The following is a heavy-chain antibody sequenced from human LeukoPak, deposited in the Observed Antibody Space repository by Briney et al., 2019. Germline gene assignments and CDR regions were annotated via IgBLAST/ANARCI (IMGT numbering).Heavy chain of an antibody. CDR1: GFTFSSNA. D-gene: IGHD1-26*01. J-gene: IGHJ4*02. V-gene: IGHV3-30-3*01. CDR3: ARGLLGATTSYFDY. Sequence: GGSLRLSCAASGFTFSSNAMHWVRQAPGKGLEWVAVITYDGSNKYYADSVKGRFTISRDNSRNTLYLQMNSLRAEDTAVYYCARGLLGATTSYFDYWGQGTLVTVSS. CDR2: ITYDGSNK.